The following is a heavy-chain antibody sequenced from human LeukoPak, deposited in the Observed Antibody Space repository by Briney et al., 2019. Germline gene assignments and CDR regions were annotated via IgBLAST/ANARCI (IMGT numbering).Heavy chain of an antibody. V-gene: IGHV3-30*01. CDR2: ISYDGSNK. Sequence: PGGSLRLSCAASGFTFSSYAMHWVRQAPGKGLEWVAVISYDGSNKYYADSVKGRFTISRDNSKNTLYLQMNRLRAEGPALYYWAKGRDYDFWSGYFDYWGQGTLVTVSS. CDR1: GFTFSSYA. J-gene: IGHJ4*02. CDR3: AKGRDYDFWSGYFDY. D-gene: IGHD3-3*01.